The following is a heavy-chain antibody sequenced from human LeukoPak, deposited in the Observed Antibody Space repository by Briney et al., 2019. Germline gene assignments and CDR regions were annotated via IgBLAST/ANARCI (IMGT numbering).Heavy chain of an antibody. CDR3: ARVVAATHLYYYYYMDV. CDR1: GGSISSYY. Sequence: SETLSLTCTVSGGSISSYYWSWIRPPAGKGLEWIGRIYTSGSTNYNPSLKSRVTMSVDTSKNQFSLKLSSVTAADTAVYYCARVVAATHLYYYYYMDVWGKGTTVTVSS. D-gene: IGHD2-15*01. J-gene: IGHJ6*03. V-gene: IGHV4-4*07. CDR2: IYTSGST.